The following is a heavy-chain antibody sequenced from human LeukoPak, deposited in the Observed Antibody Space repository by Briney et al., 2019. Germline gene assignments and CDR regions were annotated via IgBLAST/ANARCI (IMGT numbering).Heavy chain of an antibody. CDR3: ASPFDY. CDR1: GFTFSTYS. J-gene: IGHJ4*02. Sequence: PGGSLGLSCAASGFTFSTYSMHWVRQAPGKGLEWISYISSSNSTIYYADSVKGRFTISRDNAKNSLYLQMNSLRAEDTAVYYCASPFDYWGQGRLVTVSS. CDR2: ISSSNSTI. V-gene: IGHV3-48*01.